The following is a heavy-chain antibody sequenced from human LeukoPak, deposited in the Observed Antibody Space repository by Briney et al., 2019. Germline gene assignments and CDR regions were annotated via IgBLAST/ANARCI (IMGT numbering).Heavy chain of an antibody. CDR1: GFTFSSYA. D-gene: IGHD3-3*01. J-gene: IGHJ4*02. V-gene: IGHV3-23*01. CDR3: AKDYEIASGYYLYFDY. Sequence: GGSLRLSCAASGFTFSSYAMSWVRQAPGKGLEWVSAISGSGGSTYYADSVKGRFTISRDNSKNTLYLQMNSLRAEDAAVYYCAKDYEIASGYYLYFDYWGQGTLVTVSS. CDR2: ISGSGGST.